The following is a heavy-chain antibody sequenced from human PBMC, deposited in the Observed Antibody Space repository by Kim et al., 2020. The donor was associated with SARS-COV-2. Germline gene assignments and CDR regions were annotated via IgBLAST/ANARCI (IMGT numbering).Heavy chain of an antibody. CDR2: INAGNGNT. J-gene: IGHJ6*03. Sequence: ASVKVSCKASGYTFTSYAMHWVRQAPGQRLEWMGWINAGNGNTKYSQKFQGRVTITRDTSASTAYMELSSLRSEDTAVYYCARDSYYDIFRYYYYYMDVWGKGTTVAVCS. D-gene: IGHD3-9*01. V-gene: IGHV1-3*01. CDR1: GYTFTSYA. CDR3: ARDSYYDIFRYYYYYMDV.